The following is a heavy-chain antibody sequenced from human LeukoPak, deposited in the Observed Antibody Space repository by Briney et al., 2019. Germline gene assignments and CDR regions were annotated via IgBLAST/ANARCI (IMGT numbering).Heavy chain of an antibody. CDR2: IYYSGST. Sequence: SETLSLTCTVSGGSIRGSYWSWIRQPPGKGLEWIGYIYYSGSTNYNPSLKSRVTISVDTSKNQFSLKLSSVTAADTAVYYCARVRVALRYFDYWGQGTLVTVSS. CDR1: GGSIRGSY. D-gene: IGHD3-9*01. CDR3: ARVRVALRYFDY. J-gene: IGHJ4*02. V-gene: IGHV4-59*12.